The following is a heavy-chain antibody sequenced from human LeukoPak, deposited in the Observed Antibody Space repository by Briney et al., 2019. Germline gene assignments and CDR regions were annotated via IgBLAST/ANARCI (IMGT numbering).Heavy chain of an antibody. J-gene: IGHJ6*04. V-gene: IGHV3-7*03. CDR2: IKQDGSEK. CDR3: ASSYYYGSGGYYNRNYYYGMDV. Sequence: GGSLRLSCAASGFTFSSYWMSWVRQAPGKGLEWVANIKQDGSEKYYVDSVKGRFTISRDNAKNSLYLQMNSLRAEDTAVYYCASSYYYGSGGYYNRNYYYGMDVWGKGTTVTVSS. D-gene: IGHD3-10*01. CDR1: GFTFSSYW.